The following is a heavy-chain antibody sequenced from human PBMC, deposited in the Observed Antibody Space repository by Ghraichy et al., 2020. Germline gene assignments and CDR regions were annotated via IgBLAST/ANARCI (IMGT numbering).Heavy chain of an antibody. CDR3: ARDYNWKPVGFDY. J-gene: IGHJ4*02. Sequence: GGSLRLSCAASGFTFSSYSMNWVRQAPGKGLEWVSSISSSSSYIYYADSVKGRFTISRDNAKNSLYLQMNSLRAEDTAVYYCARDYNWKPVGFDYWGQGTLVTVSS. V-gene: IGHV3-21*01. D-gene: IGHD1-20*01. CDR1: GFTFSSYS. CDR2: ISSSSSYI.